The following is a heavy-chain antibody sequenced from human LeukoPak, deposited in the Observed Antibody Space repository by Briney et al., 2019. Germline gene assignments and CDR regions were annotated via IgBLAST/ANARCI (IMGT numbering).Heavy chain of an antibody. Sequence: GRSLRLSCAASGFTFDDYAMHWVRQAPGKGLEWVSGISWNSGSIGYADSVKGRFTISRDNAKNSLYLQMNSLRAEDTALYYYASGWSLDYWGQGTPVTVSS. CDR2: ISWNSGSI. J-gene: IGHJ4*02. CDR3: ASGWSLDY. V-gene: IGHV3-9*01. CDR1: GFTFDDYA. D-gene: IGHD6-19*01.